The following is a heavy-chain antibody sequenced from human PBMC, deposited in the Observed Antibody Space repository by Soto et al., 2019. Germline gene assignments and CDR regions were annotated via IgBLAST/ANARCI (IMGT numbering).Heavy chain of an antibody. CDR1: GGSFSGYY. CDR3: ARGLTTVTTVRYFDY. V-gene: IGHV4-34*01. J-gene: IGHJ4*02. D-gene: IGHD4-17*01. Sequence: SETLSLTCAVYGGSFSGYYWGWIRQPPGKGLEWIGEINHSGSTNYNPSLKSRVTISVDTSKNQFSLKLSSVTAADTAVYYCARGLTTVTTVRYFDYWGQGALVTVSS. CDR2: INHSGST.